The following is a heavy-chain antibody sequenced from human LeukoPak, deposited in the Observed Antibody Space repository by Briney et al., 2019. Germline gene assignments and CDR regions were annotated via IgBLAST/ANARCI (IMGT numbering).Heavy chain of an antibody. V-gene: IGHV3-69-1*02. Sequence: TGGSLRLSCSASGFTFSDYDMDWVRQAPGKGLEWVSSISGLSTHRYYGDSVKGRFSISRDNAKNSVYLQMNSLGVEDTAIYYCGRAFPPLRTSSAGDLWGQGILVTVSS. CDR1: GFTFSDYD. D-gene: IGHD3-16*01. CDR2: ISGLSTHR. CDR3: GRAFPPLRTSSAGDL. J-gene: IGHJ4*02.